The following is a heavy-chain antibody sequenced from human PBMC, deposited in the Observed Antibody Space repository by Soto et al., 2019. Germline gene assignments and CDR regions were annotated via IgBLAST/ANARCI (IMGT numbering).Heavy chain of an antibody. CDR3: ARGIYDFWSGYYTNHDAFDI. CDR2: ISAYNGNT. V-gene: IGHV1-18*01. D-gene: IGHD3-3*01. Sequence: ASVKVSCKASGYTFTSYGISWVRQAPGQGLEWMGWISAYNGNTNYAQKLQGRVTMTTDTSTSTAYMELRSLRSDDTAMYYCARGIYDFWSGYYTNHDAFDIRGQGTMVTVSS. J-gene: IGHJ3*02. CDR1: GYTFTSYG.